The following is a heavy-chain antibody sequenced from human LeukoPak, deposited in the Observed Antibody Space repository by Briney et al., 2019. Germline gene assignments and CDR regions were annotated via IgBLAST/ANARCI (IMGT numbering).Heavy chain of an antibody. V-gene: IGHV4-59*01. CDR3: ARAATYYDILTGYYIWDYYYYYMDV. CDR2: IYYSGST. Sequence: SETLSLTCTVSGGSISSYYWSWIRQPPGKGLEWIGYIYYSGSTNYNPSLKSRVNISVDTSKNQFSLKLSSVTAADTAVYYCARAATYYDILTGYYIWDYYYYYMDVWGKGTTVTVSS. D-gene: IGHD3-9*01. CDR1: GGSISSYY. J-gene: IGHJ6*03.